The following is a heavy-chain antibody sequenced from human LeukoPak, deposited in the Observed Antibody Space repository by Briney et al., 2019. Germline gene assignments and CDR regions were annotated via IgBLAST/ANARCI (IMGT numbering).Heavy chain of an antibody. V-gene: IGHV1-58*02. J-gene: IGHJ4*02. CDR1: GFILPSSS. Sequence: SVKVSCKSCGFILPSSSMQGVRHPRTQRREWIVWIPVDSGNTNYARKFQERVTITRDMSTSTAYMELSTQRSEDTAVFYCAAFRRQDSYYFDYWGQGTLVTVSS. CDR3: AAFRRQDSYYFDY. CDR2: IPVDSGNT.